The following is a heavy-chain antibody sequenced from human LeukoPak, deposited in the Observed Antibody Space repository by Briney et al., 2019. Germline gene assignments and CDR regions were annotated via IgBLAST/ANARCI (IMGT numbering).Heavy chain of an antibody. D-gene: IGHD3-10*02. Sequence: GGSLRLSCAASGFTFSSYWMHWVRQAPGKGLVWVSRINSDGSSTSYADSVKGRFTISRDNAKNTLYLQINSLRAEDTAVYYCARVTMWEFDYWAREPWSPSPQ. CDR2: INSDGSST. J-gene: IGHJ4*02. CDR3: ARVTMWEFDY. V-gene: IGHV3-74*01. CDR1: GFTFSSYW.